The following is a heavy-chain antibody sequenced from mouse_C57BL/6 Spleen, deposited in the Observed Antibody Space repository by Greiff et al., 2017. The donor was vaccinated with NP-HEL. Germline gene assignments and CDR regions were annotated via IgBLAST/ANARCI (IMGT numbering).Heavy chain of an antibody. CDR1: GYSFTGYY. CDR3: ARPLNWDGLAY. V-gene: IGHV1-42*01. J-gene: IGHJ3*01. Sequence: VQLQQSGPELVKPGASVKISCKASGYSFTGYYMNWVKQSPEKSLEWIGEINPSTGGTTYNQKFKAKATLTVDKSSSTAYMQLKSLTSEDSAVYYCARPLNWDGLAYWGQGTLVTVSA. CDR2: INPSTGGT. D-gene: IGHD4-1*02.